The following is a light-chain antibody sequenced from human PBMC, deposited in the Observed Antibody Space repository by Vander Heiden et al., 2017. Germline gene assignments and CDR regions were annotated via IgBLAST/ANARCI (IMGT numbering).Light chain of an antibody. J-gene: IGKJ3*01. CDR1: QSVNNY. V-gene: IGKV3-11*01. Sequence: ESVLTQPPATLSLSPGERATLTCRASQSVNNYLAWFQHKPGQTPRLLIYDASSRATGVPARFSGSGSGTDFTLTISSLEPEDFAVYYCQQCSNWPLTFGPGTKVDIK. CDR3: QQCSNWPLT. CDR2: DAS.